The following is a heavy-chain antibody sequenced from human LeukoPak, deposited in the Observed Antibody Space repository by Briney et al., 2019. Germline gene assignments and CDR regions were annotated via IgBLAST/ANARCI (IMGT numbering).Heavy chain of an antibody. J-gene: IGHJ3*02. Sequence: GGSLRLSCAASGFTFSSYAMHWVRQAPGKGLEWVAVIWYDGSNKYYADSVKGRFTISRDNSKNTLYLQMNSLRAEDTAVYYCARDWYSSSWRVGAFDIWGQGTMVTVSS. D-gene: IGHD6-13*01. V-gene: IGHV3-33*08. CDR3: ARDWYSSSWRVGAFDI. CDR1: GFTFSSYA. CDR2: IWYDGSNK.